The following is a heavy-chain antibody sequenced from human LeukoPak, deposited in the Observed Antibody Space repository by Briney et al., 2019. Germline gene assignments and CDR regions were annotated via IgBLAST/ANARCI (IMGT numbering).Heavy chain of an antibody. Sequence: WGVLRLSCAASGFTFSSYEMNWVRQAPGKGLEWVSYISSSGSTIYYADSVKGRFTISRDNAKNSLYLQMNSLRAEDTAVYYCAELGITMIGGVWGKGTTVTISS. J-gene: IGHJ6*04. CDR3: AELGITMIGGV. CDR2: ISSSGSTI. V-gene: IGHV3-48*03. D-gene: IGHD3-10*02. CDR1: GFTFSSYE.